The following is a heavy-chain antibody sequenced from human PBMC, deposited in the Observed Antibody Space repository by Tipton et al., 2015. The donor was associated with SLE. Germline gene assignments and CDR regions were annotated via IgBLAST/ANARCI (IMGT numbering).Heavy chain of an antibody. CDR1: GGSLSGDTYY. CDR3: ARETEDTGWIHSRDYHYYYYYVDV. V-gene: IGHV4-61*02. Sequence: TLSLTCTVSGGSLSGDTYYWSWIRQPAGEGLEWSGRIFTSGNTNYNPTLKSRVTISVDTSKNQFSLELSSVTVEDTAVYYCARETEDTGWIHSRDYHYYYYYVDVWGQGTPFTVPS. CDR2: IFTSGNT. D-gene: IGHD6-19*01. J-gene: IGHJ6*03.